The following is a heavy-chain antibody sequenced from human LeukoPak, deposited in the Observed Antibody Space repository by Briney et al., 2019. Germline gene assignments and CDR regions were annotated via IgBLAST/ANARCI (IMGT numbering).Heavy chain of an antibody. V-gene: IGHV4-34*01. CDR2: INHSGRT. CDR1: GGSFSGYY. CDR3: ARGGKQLAGVNWLDA. D-gene: IGHD6-6*01. J-gene: IGHJ5*02. Sequence: SETLSLSCAVYGGSFSGYYWSWIRQPPGKGLEWISEINHSGRTNYNPSLKSRVTTSLDKTNNKSSLMLSSVAAAETAVYYWARGGKQLAGVNWLDAWGQGTLVTVSS.